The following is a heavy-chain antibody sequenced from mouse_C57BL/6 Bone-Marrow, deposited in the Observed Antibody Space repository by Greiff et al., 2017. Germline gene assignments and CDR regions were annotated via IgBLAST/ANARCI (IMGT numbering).Heavy chain of an antibody. CDR2: ISSGSSTI. D-gene: IGHD2-12*01. J-gene: IGHJ4*01. CDR1: GFTFSDYG. Sequence: DVKLQESGGGLVKPGGSLKLSCAASGFTFSDYGMHWVRQAPEKGLEWVAYISSGSSTIYYADTVKGRFTISRDNAKNTLFLQMTSLRSEDTAMYYCASGGLTTNYAMDYWGQGTSVTVSS. V-gene: IGHV5-17*01. CDR3: ASGGLTTNYAMDY.